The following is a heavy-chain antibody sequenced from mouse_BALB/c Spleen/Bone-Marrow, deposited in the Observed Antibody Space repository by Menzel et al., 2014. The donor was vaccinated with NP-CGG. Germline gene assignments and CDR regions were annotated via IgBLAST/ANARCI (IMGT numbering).Heavy chain of an antibody. CDR1: GYSITSGYS. J-gene: IGHJ1*01. CDR3: ARSTTMTFYWYFDV. CDR2: IHYSGST. D-gene: IGHD2-4*01. Sequence: EVQQQQSGPDLVKPSQSLSLTCTVTGYSITSGYSWHWIRPFPGNKLEWMGYIHYSGSTNYNPSLKSRISITRDTSKNQFFLQLNSVTTEDTATYYCARSTTMTFYWYFDVWGAGTTVTVSS. V-gene: IGHV3-1*02.